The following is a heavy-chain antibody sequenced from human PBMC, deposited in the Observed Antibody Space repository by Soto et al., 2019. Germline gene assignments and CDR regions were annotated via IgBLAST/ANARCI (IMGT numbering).Heavy chain of an antibody. Sequence: QVQLVESGGGVVQPGRSLRLSCAASGFTFSSYGMHWVRQAPGKGLEWVAVIWYDGSNKYYADSVKGRFTISRDNSKNTLYLQMNRLRDDDTAVYYCARGSSGWFTDYWGQGTLVTVSS. D-gene: IGHD6-19*01. V-gene: IGHV3-33*01. J-gene: IGHJ4*02. CDR3: ARGSSGWFTDY. CDR2: IWYDGSNK. CDR1: GFTFSSYG.